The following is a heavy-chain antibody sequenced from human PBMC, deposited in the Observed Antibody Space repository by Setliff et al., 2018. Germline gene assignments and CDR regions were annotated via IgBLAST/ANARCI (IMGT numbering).Heavy chain of an antibody. D-gene: IGHD3-10*01. Sequence: ASVKVSCKASGYSFTMYGVNWVRQAPGQGLEWMGWISAFTGVTQYSQKFKGRVTVTKDASTSTAYLDLGSLTSDDTAVYYCLRDRPDGNSAEDVFDIWGQGTAVTVSS. CDR2: ISAFTGVT. J-gene: IGHJ3*02. CDR3: LRDRPDGNSAEDVFDI. V-gene: IGHV1-18*01. CDR1: GYSFTMYG.